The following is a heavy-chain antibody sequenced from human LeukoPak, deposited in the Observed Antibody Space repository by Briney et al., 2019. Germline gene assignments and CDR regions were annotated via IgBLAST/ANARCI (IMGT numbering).Heavy chain of an antibody. Sequence: SETLSLTCTVSGGSISSSSYYWGWIRQPPGKGREWIGSIYYSGSTYYNPSLKSRVTISVDTSKNQFSLKLSSVTAADTAVYYCARQETSDFDYWGQGTLVTVSS. V-gene: IGHV4-39*01. CDR3: ARQETSDFDY. CDR2: IYYSGST. J-gene: IGHJ4*02. D-gene: IGHD2-2*01. CDR1: GGSISSSSYY.